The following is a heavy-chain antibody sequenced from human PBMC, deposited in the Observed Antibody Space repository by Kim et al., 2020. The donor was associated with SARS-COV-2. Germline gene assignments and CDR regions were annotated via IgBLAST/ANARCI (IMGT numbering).Heavy chain of an antibody. CDR2: ISGSGGST. CDR1: GFTFSSYA. Sequence: GGSLRLSCAASGFTFSSYAMSWVRQAPGKGLEWVSAISGSGGSTYYADSVKGRFTISRDNSKNTLYLQMNSLRAEDTAVYYCAKDPDPTIIAAAGFPFDYWGQGTLVTVSS. D-gene: IGHD6-13*01. V-gene: IGHV3-23*01. J-gene: IGHJ4*02. CDR3: AKDPDPTIIAAAGFPFDY.